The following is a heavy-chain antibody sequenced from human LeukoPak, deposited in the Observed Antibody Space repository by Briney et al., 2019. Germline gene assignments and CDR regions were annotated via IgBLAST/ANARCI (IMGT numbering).Heavy chain of an antibody. J-gene: IGHJ4*02. Sequence: AGSLRLSCAASGFSVSRYWVHWVRQAPGKGLVWVSRIYGAGTTTTYAGSVKGRFTISRDNAKNTVYLQMNSLRVEDTAVYYCARDLDYYDISSGTIDYWGQGTLVTVSS. CDR3: ARDLDYYDISSGTIDY. CDR1: GFSVSRYW. V-gene: IGHV3-74*01. CDR2: IYGAGTTT. D-gene: IGHD3-22*01.